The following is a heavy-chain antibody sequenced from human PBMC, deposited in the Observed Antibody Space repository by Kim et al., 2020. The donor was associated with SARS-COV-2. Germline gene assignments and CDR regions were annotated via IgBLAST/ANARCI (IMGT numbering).Heavy chain of an antibody. Sequence: ASVKVSCKASGFTFDAYYMHWVRQAPGQGLEWMGRINPQTGGTTSSPKFQGRVTMTRDTSISTAYMELSRLGSVDTAVYYCVRGFPLVPTVVTYYYGMDVWGQGTTVTVSS. CDR2: INPQTGGT. CDR1: GFTFDAYY. D-gene: IGHD2-8*01. J-gene: IGHJ6*02. CDR3: VRGFPLVPTVVTYYYGMDV. V-gene: IGHV1-2*06.